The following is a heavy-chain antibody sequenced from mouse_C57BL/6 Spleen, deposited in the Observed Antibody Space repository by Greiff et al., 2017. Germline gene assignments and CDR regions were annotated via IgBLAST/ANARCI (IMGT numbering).Heavy chain of an antibody. Sequence: EVKLVESGGDLVKPGGSLTLSCAASGFTFSSYGMSWVRQTPDKRLEWVATISSGGSYTYYPDSVKGRFTISRDNAKNTLYLQMSSLKAEDTAMYYCARRGPSPERYFDVWGTGTTVTVAS. CDR1: GFTFSSYG. CDR3: ARRGPSPERYFDV. V-gene: IGHV5-6*02. CDR2: ISSGGSYT. J-gene: IGHJ1*03. D-gene: IGHD6-1*01.